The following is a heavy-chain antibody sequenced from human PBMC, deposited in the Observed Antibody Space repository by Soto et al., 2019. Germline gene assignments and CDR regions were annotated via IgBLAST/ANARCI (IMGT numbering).Heavy chain of an antibody. CDR3: ARDNWNSY. V-gene: IGHV3-74*01. Sequence: GGSLRLSCAASGFNFRITVMSWVRQPPGKGLVWVSAISAAGNSTIYADSVKGRFTISRDNAKNTVYLQMNSLRAEDTAVYYCARDNWNSYWGQGTLVTVSS. CDR1: GFNFRITV. CDR2: ISAAGNST. J-gene: IGHJ4*02. D-gene: IGHD1-7*01.